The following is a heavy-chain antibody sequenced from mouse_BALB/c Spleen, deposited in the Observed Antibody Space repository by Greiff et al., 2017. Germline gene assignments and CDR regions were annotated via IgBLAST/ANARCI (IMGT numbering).Heavy chain of an antibody. CDR3: ARDNGSRVYWYFDV. V-gene: IGHV3-2*02. Sequence: EVKLVESGPGLVKPSQSLSLTCTVTGYSITSDYAWNWIRQFPGNKLEWMGYISYSGSTSYNPSLKSRISITRDTSKNQFFLQLNSVTTEDTATYYCARDNGSRVYWYFDVWGAGTTVTVSS. CDR1: GYSITSDYA. CDR2: ISYSGST. J-gene: IGHJ1*01. D-gene: IGHD1-1*01.